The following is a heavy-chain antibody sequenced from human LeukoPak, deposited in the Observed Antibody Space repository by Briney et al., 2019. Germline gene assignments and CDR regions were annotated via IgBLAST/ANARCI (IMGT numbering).Heavy chain of an antibody. Sequence: PSETLSLTCTVSGGSISSGGYYWSWIRQHPGKGLEWIGYIYYSGSTYYNPSLKSRVTISVDTSKNQFSLKLSPVTAADTAVYYCARNYYGSGSILDYWGQGTLVTVSS. CDR3: ARNYYGSGSILDY. J-gene: IGHJ4*02. V-gene: IGHV4-31*03. CDR2: IYYSGST. D-gene: IGHD3-10*01. CDR1: GGSISSGGYY.